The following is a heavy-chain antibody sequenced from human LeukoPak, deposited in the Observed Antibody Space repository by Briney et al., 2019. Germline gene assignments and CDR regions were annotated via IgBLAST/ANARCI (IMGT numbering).Heavy chain of an antibody. V-gene: IGHV4-34*01. CDR1: GGSFSGYY. CDR2: INHSGST. D-gene: IGHD3/OR15-3a*01. CDR3: ARGPRTGYSNWLDP. J-gene: IGHJ5*02. Sequence: SETLSLTCAVYGGSFSGYYWSWIRQPPGKGLEWIGEINHSGSTNYNPSLKSRVTISVDTSKNQFSLKLSSVTAADTAVYYCARGPRTGYSNWLDPWGQGTLVTVSS.